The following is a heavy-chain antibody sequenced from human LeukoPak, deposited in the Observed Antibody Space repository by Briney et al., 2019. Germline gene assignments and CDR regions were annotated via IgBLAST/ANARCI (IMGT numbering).Heavy chain of an antibody. J-gene: IGHJ6*02. D-gene: IGHD6-19*01. CDR3: AKDLPVAGTLVGYYGMDV. Sequence: GGSLRLSCAASGFTFSSYGMHWVRQAPGKGLEGVAVISYDGSNKYYADSVKGRFTISRDNSKNTLYLQMHSLRAEDTAVYYCAKDLPVAGTLVGYYGMDVWGQGTTVTVSS. CDR1: GFTFSSYG. V-gene: IGHV3-30*18. CDR2: ISYDGSNK.